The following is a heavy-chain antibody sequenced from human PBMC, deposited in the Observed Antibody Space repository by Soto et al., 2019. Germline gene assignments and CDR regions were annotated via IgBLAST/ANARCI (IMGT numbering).Heavy chain of an antibody. D-gene: IGHD6-13*01. CDR2: IIPLFGTT. CDR3: ARGATHGSSWYFWFDP. Sequence: QVQLVQSGAEVGMPGSWVKVSCKASGGPFTPYPINWVRQAPGQGLAWMGGIIPLFGTTNYAQKFKGRVTITADESTSTAYMELSSLRAEDAAVYYCARGATHGSSWYFWFDPWGQGTLVTVSS. J-gene: IGHJ5*02. CDR1: GGPFTPYP. V-gene: IGHV1-69*01.